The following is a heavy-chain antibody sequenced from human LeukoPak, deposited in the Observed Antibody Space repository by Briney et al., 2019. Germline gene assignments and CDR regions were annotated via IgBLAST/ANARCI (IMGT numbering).Heavy chain of an antibody. J-gene: IGHJ4*02. CDR1: GFPFSSYW. Sequence: GGSLRLSCAASGFPFSSYWMHWVRQAPGKGLVWVSRIKSDGSSTNYADSVKGRLTISRDNAKNTLYLQMNSLRAEDTAVYYCARVWGGSTFDYWGQGTLVTVSS. D-gene: IGHD3-16*01. CDR2: IKSDGSST. CDR3: ARVWGGSTFDY. V-gene: IGHV3-74*01.